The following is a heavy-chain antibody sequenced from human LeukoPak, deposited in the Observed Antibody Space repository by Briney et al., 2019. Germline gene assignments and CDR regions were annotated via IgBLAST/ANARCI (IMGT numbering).Heavy chain of an antibody. V-gene: IGHV3-74*01. J-gene: IGHJ4*02. CDR2: ISPNGSVR. Sequence: PGGSLRLSCAASGFTFDDSWVHWVRQAPGKGLVWVARISPNGSVRSYADSVQGRITVSRDNARDTVYLEMSSLRVEDTAVYYCASIPGSLGYWGQGTLVTVSS. CDR1: GFTFDDSW. D-gene: IGHD6-13*01. CDR3: ASIPGSLGY.